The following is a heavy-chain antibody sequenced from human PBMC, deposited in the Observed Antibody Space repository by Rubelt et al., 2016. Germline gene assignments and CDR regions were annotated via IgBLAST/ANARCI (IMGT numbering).Heavy chain of an antibody. D-gene: IGHD2-2*01. CDR3: ARGYCSSANCLFNWFDP. J-gene: IGHJ5*02. CDR2: IRTYNGNT. Sequence: QVQLVQSGAEVKKPGASVKVSCQASGYTFTTYGISWVRQAPGQGLEWMGWIRTYNGNTNYAQKLQGRVTMTTDTSTSTAYMELRSLRSDDTAMYFCARGYCSSANCLFNWFDPWGQGTLVTVSS. V-gene: IGHV1-18*01. CDR1: GYTFTTYG.